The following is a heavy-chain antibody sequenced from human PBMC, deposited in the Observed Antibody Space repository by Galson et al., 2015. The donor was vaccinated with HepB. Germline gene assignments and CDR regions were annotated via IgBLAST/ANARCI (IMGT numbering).Heavy chain of an antibody. V-gene: IGHV4-34*01. CDR3: ARGVGVGATQAGAFDI. Sequence: SLTCAVYGGSFSGYYWSWIRQPPGKGLEWIGEINHSGSTNYNPSLKSRVTISVDTSKNQFSLKLSSVTAADTAVYYCARGVGVGATQAGAFDIWGQGTMVTVS. J-gene: IGHJ3*02. CDR1: GGSFSGYY. D-gene: IGHD1-26*01. CDR2: INHSGST.